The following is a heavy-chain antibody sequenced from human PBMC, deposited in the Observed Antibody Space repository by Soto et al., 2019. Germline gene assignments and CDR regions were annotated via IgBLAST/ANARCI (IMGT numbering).Heavy chain of an antibody. Sequence: PGGSLRLSCAASVFTCSSYWMHWFRQTAGKGLVWVSQINSDGSATRYADSVKGRFTISRDNAKNTVYLQMNSLRAEDTAVYYCATLNSFGSDYWGQGTLVTVPQ. D-gene: IGHD5-18*01. V-gene: IGHV3-74*01. CDR2: INSDGSAT. J-gene: IGHJ4*02. CDR3: ATLNSFGSDY. CDR1: VFTCSSYW.